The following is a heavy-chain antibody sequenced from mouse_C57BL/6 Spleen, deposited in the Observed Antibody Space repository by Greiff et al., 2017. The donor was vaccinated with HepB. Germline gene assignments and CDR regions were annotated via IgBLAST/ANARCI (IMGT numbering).Heavy chain of an antibody. Sequence: VKLQESGAELVRPGASVTLSCKASGYTFTDYEMHWVKQTPVHGLEWIGAIDPETGGTAYNQKFKGKAILTADKSSSTAYMELRSLSSEDSAVYYCTRWDSNYHYFDYWGQGTTLTVSS. V-gene: IGHV1-15*01. CDR2: IDPETGGT. J-gene: IGHJ2*01. D-gene: IGHD2-5*01. CDR3: TRWDSNYHYFDY. CDR1: GYTFTDYE.